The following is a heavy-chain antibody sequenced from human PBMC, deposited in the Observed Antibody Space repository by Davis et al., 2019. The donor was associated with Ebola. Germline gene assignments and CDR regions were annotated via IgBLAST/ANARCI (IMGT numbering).Heavy chain of an antibody. V-gene: IGHV1-2*04. CDR1: GYTFTGYY. J-gene: IGHJ6*02. D-gene: IGHD3-16*01. Sequence: AASVKVSCKASGYTFTGYYMHWVRQAPGQGLEWMGWINPNSGGTNYAQKFQGWVTMTRDTSISTAYMELSRLRSDDTAVYYCARGDQGDYYYYGMDVWGQGTTVTVSS. CDR2: INPNSGGT. CDR3: ARGDQGDYYYYGMDV.